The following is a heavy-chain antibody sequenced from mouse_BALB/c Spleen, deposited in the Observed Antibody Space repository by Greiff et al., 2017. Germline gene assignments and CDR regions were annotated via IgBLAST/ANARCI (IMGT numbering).Heavy chain of an antibody. CDR3: ARDWGY. Sequence: EVKLQESGPGLVKPSQSLSLTCSVTGYSITSGYYWNWIRQFPGNKLEWMGYISYDGSNNYNPSLKNRISITRDTSKNQFFLKLNSVTTEDTATYYCARDWGYWGQGTTLTVSS. CDR2: ISYDGSN. J-gene: IGHJ2*01. CDR1: GYSITSGYY. V-gene: IGHV3-6*02.